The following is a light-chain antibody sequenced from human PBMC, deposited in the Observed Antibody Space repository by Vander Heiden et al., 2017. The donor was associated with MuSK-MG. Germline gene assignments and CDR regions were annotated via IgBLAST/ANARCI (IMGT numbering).Light chain of an antibody. CDR3: SSYTTSSTRV. V-gene: IGLV2-14*01. Sequence: QSALTQPASVSGSPGQSITISCTGTISDVGGNNYVSWYQQHPGKAPKLVISAGSERSSGVANRFSGSKSGNTASLTISGLQPEDEAAYYCSSYTTSSTRVFGGGTKLTVL. J-gene: IGLJ3*02. CDR1: ISDVGGNNY. CDR2: AGS.